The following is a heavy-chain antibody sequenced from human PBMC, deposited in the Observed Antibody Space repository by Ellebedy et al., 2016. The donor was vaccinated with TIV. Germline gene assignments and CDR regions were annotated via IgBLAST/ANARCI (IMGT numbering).Heavy chain of an antibody. CDR3: ARDWKACSSTSCYRAFDY. Sequence: MPSETLSLTCTVSGGSISSYYWSWIREPPGKGLEWIGYIYYSGSTNYNPSLKSRVTISVDTSKNQFSLKLSSVTAADTAVYYCARDWKACSSTSCYRAFDYWGQGTLVTVSS. CDR1: GGSISSYY. CDR2: IYYSGST. J-gene: IGHJ4*02. D-gene: IGHD2-2*01. V-gene: IGHV4-59*01.